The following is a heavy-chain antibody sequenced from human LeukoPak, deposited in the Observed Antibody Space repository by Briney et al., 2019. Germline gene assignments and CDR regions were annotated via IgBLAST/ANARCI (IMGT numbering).Heavy chain of an antibody. J-gene: IGHJ4*02. V-gene: IGHV4-34*01. D-gene: IGHD3-9*01. Sequence: GSLRLSCAASGFPFSSYSMTWVRQPPGKGLEWIGEINHSGSTNYNPSLKSRVTISVDTSKNQFSLKLSSVTAADTAVYYCARSNYDILTGQKIYYFDYWGQGTLVTVSS. CDR2: INHSGST. CDR3: ARSNYDILTGQKIYYFDY. CDR1: GFPFSSYS.